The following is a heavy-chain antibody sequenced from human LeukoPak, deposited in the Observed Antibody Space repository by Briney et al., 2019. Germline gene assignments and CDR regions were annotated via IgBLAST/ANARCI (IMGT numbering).Heavy chain of an antibody. CDR3: ARCTQSYYYYMDV. CDR2: IYPGDSDT. V-gene: IGHV5-51*01. CDR1: GYRFTGYW. D-gene: IGHD2-21*01. J-gene: IGHJ6*03. Sequence: GESLKISCKGSGYRFTGYWIGWVRQMPGKGLEWMGIIYPGDSDTRYSPSFQGQVTISADKSISTAYLQWSSLKASDTAMYYCARCTQSYYYYMDVWGKGTTVTVSS.